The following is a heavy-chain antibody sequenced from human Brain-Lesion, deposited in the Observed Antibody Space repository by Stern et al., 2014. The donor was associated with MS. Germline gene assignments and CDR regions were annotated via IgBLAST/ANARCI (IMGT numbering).Heavy chain of an antibody. Sequence: QVQLVESGPGLVKPSQTLSLSCTVSGGSISSGGYYWSWIRQPAGKGLEWIGRIFNSGRTSYNPSLKSRVTISIDTPQNQVSPRLNSMTAADTAVYYCARGRVVPGFQYYATDVWGQGTTVIVSS. CDR2: IFNSGRT. J-gene: IGHJ6*02. CDR3: ARGRVVPGFQYYATDV. CDR1: GGSISSGGYY. D-gene: IGHD2-2*01. V-gene: IGHV4-61*02.